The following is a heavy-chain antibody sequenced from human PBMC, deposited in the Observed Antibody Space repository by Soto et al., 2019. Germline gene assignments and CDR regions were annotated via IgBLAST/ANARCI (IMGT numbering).Heavy chain of an antibody. J-gene: IGHJ4*02. CDR2: IYPGDSDT. V-gene: IGHV5-51*01. CDR1: GYTFTTYW. CDR3: ARAFYYDSSGYYFDY. D-gene: IGHD3-22*01. Sequence: PGESLKISCEGSGYTFTTYWIGWVRHMPGKGLEWMGIIYPGDSDTRYSPSFQGQVTISADKSISTAYLQWSSLKASDTAMYYCARAFYYDSSGYYFDYWGQGTLVTVSS.